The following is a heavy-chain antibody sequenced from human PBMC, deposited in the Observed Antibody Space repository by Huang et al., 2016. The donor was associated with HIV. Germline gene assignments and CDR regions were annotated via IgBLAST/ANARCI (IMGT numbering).Heavy chain of an antibody. D-gene: IGHD3-3*01. CDR3: ARGIRYFGVVAYFDY. J-gene: IGHJ4*02. V-gene: IGHV3-48*02. CDR1: GFTFSTYS. CDR2: ISSSSSTI. Sequence: EVQLVESGGGLVQPGGSLRLSCAASGFTFSTYSMNWVRQAPGKGLEGVSYISSSSSTIYYADSVKGRFTISRDKAKNSLFLQMNSLRDEDTAVYYCARGIRYFGVVAYFDYWGQGALVTVSS.